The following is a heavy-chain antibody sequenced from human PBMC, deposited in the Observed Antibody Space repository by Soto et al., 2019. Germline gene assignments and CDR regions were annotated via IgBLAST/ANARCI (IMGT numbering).Heavy chain of an antibody. J-gene: IGHJ6*02. V-gene: IGHV1-69*13. CDR2: IIPIFGTA. CDR3: AREIGRPPYITMIVGGYYYYYGMDV. Sequence: GASVKVSCKASGGTFSSYAISWVRQAPGRGLEWMGGIIPIFGTANYAQKFQGRVTITADESTSTAYMELSNLRSEETAVYYCAREIGRPPYITMIVGGYYYYYGMDVWGQGTTVTVSS. CDR1: GGTFSSYA. D-gene: IGHD3-22*01.